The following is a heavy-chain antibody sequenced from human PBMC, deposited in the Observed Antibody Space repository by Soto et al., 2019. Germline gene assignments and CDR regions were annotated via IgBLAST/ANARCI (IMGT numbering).Heavy chain of an antibody. Sequence: PETRSLTCAVSGSSIAITYYWGWVRQPPGKGLEWIGSIHHSGSVFESGSTHYNPSFKSRVTISADPSKNQFALKWTSVTAADTAVYFCARNSSSSYFDYWGQGTLVT. CDR2: IHHSGSVFESGST. D-gene: IGHD6-13*01. CDR3: ARNSSSSYFDY. CDR1: GSSIAITYY. V-gene: IGHV4-38-2*01. J-gene: IGHJ4*02.